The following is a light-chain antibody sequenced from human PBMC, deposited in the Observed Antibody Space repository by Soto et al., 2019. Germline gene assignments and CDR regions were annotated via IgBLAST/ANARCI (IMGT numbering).Light chain of an antibody. V-gene: IGLV3-21*02. Sequence: SCELTQPPSGSVAPGQTAMITWGGTNIGSYRVHWYQQKPGQAPVLVVSDSSDRPSGIPERFSGSNSGNTATLTISRVEAADEADYYCQLWDSSSDRYVFGTGTQGTVL. CDR2: DSS. CDR3: QLWDSSSDRYV. CDR1: NIGSYR. J-gene: IGLJ1*01.